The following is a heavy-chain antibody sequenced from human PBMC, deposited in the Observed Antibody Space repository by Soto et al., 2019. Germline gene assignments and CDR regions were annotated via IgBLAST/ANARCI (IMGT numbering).Heavy chain of an antibody. V-gene: IGHV4-34*01. CDR2: INHSGST. Sequence: SETLSLTCAVYGGSFSGYYWSWIRQPPGKGLEWIGEINHSGSTNYNPSLKGRVTISVDTSKNQFSLKLSSVTAADTAVYYCASLNYYDTTTGRYGMDVWGQGTTVTVSS. CDR3: ASLNYYDTTTGRYGMDV. CDR1: GGSFSGYY. J-gene: IGHJ6*02. D-gene: IGHD3-22*01.